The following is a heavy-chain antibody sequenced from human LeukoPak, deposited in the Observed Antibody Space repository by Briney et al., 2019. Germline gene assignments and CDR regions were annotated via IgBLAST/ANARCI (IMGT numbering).Heavy chain of an antibody. V-gene: IGHV1-69*05. CDR1: GGTFSSYA. Sequence: SVKVSCKASGGTFSSYAISWVRQAPGQGLEWMGGIIPIFGTANYAQKFQGRVTITTDESTSTAYMELSSLRSEDTAVYYCARDSRPYKGSDPWGQGTLVTVSS. CDR2: IIPIFGTA. CDR3: ARDSRPYKGSDP. D-gene: IGHD1-1*01. J-gene: IGHJ5*02.